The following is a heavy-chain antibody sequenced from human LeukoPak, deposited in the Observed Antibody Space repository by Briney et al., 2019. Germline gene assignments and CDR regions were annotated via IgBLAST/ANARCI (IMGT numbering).Heavy chain of an antibody. Sequence: GGSLRLSCAASGFTFSSSVMHWVRQAPGKGLEWVAVISYDGSNKYFADSVKGRFTISRDNSRNTLYLQTNSLRPEDTAVYYCATDLVEIIPGYWGQGTLVTVSS. CDR3: ATDLVEIIPGY. J-gene: IGHJ4*02. V-gene: IGHV3-30*04. D-gene: IGHD2-2*01. CDR1: GFTFSSSV. CDR2: ISYDGSNK.